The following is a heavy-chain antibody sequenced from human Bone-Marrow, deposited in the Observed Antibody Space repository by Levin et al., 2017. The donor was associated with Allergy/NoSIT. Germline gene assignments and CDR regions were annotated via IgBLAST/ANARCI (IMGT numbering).Heavy chain of an antibody. CDR2: IYHSGST. J-gene: IGHJ6*02. Sequence: TSETLSLTCNVSGVSITSSNWWTWVRQSPEKGLEWIGEIYHSGSTNYNPSLSSRLTIAVDKSKNVFSLKLHSVTAADTALYYCARTSNVYHYYGIDVWGQGTTVTVSS. V-gene: IGHV4-4*02. CDR3: ARTSNVYHYYGIDV. CDR1: GVSITSSNW. D-gene: IGHD3-10*01.